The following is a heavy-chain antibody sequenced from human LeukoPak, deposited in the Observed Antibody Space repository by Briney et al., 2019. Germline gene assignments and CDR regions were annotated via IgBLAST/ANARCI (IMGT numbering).Heavy chain of an antibody. CDR3: ARADSWPPFPGH. V-gene: IGHV4-30-4*08. D-gene: IGHD6-13*01. CDR1: GGSISSGDYY. CDR2: IYYSGST. Sequence: SSQTLSLTCTVSGGSISSGDYYWSWIRQPPGKGLEWIGYIYYSGSTYYNPSLKSRVTISVDTSKNQFSLKLSSVTAADTAVYYCARADSWPPFPGHWGQGTLVTVSS. J-gene: IGHJ1*01.